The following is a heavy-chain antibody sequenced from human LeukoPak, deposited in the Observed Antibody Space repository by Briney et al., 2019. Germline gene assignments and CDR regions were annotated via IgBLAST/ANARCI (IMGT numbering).Heavy chain of an antibody. Sequence: SETLSLTCTVSGGSLSRYYWSWIREPPRKGLEWTGYMYYSGNTKYNPSLKSRVTISVDTSKNQFSLKLSSVTAADTAVYYCARSGTGSYFDYWGQGTLVTVSS. J-gene: IGHJ4*02. V-gene: IGHV4-59*01. CDR2: MYYSGNT. CDR1: GGSLSRYY. CDR3: ARSGTGSYFDY.